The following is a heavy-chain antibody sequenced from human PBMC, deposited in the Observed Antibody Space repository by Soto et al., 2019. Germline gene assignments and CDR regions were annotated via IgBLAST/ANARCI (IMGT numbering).Heavy chain of an antibody. D-gene: IGHD6-19*01. CDR1: GFTFSSYA. J-gene: IGHJ4*02. Sequence: QVQLVESGGGVVQPGRSLRLSCAASGFTFSSYAMHWVRQAPGKGLEWVAVISYDGSNKYYADSVKGRFTISRDNSKNPLQLQLHSLSAEDTAVYYCARDRRVAVAGTFHPGAFDYWGQGTLVTVSS. CDR2: ISYDGSNK. V-gene: IGHV3-30-3*01. CDR3: ARDRRVAVAGTFHPGAFDY.